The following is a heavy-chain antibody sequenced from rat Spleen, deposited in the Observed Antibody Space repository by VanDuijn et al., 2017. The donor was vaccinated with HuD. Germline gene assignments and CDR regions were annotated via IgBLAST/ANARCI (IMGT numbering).Heavy chain of an antibody. CDR1: GFTFSDYY. Sequence: EVQLVESDGGLVQPGRSLKLSCAASGFTFSDYYMAWVRQAPTKGLEWVATISYDGGRIFYRDSVKGRFTISRDNAKSSLYLQMDGLRSEDTATYFCARDRNYPGIKARAHMDAWGQGASVTVSS. CDR2: ISYDGGRI. CDR3: ARDRNYPGIKARAHMDA. J-gene: IGHJ4*01. V-gene: IGHV5-29*01. D-gene: IGHD1-4*01.